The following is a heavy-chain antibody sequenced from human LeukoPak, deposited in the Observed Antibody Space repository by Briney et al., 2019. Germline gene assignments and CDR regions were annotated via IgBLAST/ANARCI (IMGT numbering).Heavy chain of an antibody. CDR3: ASYVWGSYFGPKRFDY. CDR1: GGSISSSNW. V-gene: IGHV4-39*01. Sequence: SETLSLTCAVSGGSISSSNWWSWVRQPPGKGLEWIGSIYYSGSTYYNPSLKSRVTISVDTSKNQFSLKLSSVTAADTAVYYCASYVWGSYFGPKRFDYWGQGTLVTVSS. CDR2: IYYSGST. D-gene: IGHD3-16*01. J-gene: IGHJ4*02.